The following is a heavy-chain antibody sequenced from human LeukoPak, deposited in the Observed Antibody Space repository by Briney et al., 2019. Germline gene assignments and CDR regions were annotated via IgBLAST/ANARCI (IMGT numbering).Heavy chain of an antibody. V-gene: IGHV3-30*02. CDR1: GFTFSSYG. CDR3: TTVNY. J-gene: IGHJ4*02. Sequence: AGGSLRLSCAASGFTFSSYGMHWVRQAPGKGLEWVAFIRYDGSNKYYADSVKGRFTISRDNSKNTLYLQMNSLKTEDTAVYYCTTVNYWGQGTLVTVSS. CDR2: IRYDGSNK.